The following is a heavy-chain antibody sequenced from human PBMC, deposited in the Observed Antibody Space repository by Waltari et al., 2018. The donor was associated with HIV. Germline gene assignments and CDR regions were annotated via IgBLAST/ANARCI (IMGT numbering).Heavy chain of an antibody. D-gene: IGHD2-2*01. J-gene: IGHJ6*02. Sequence: EVQLVESGGNLVQSGGSLTLSCAASGFTFSNYWMSWVRQAPGKGLEWVANIKTDGTVRNYADSVQGRFTSSRDNAMSLLYLQMDSLRAEDAALYYCARDWCLIGACYGSAMDVWGQGTTVAVSS. CDR1: GFTFSNYW. CDR3: ARDWCLIGACYGSAMDV. CDR2: IKTDGTVR. V-gene: IGHV3-7*01.